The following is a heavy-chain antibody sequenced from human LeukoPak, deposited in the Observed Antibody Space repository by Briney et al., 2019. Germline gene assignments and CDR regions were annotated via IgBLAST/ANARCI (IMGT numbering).Heavy chain of an antibody. CDR2: INSDGSST. J-gene: IGHJ6*03. V-gene: IGHV3-74*01. D-gene: IGHD2-2*01. Sequence: GGSLRLSCAASGFTFSSYWMHWVRQAPGKGLVWVSRINSDGSSTSYADSVKGRFTISRDNAKNTLYLQMNSLRAEDTAVYYCARVMAYIVVVPAAMLYYYYMDVWGKGTTVTVSS. CDR3: ARVMAYIVVVPAAMLYYYYMDV. CDR1: GFTFSSYW.